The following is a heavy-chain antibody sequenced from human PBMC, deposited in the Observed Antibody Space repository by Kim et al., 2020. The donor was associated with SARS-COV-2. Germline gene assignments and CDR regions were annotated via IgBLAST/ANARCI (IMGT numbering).Heavy chain of an antibody. V-gene: IGHV3-64D*09. J-gene: IGHJ1*01. Sequence: SVKGRFTISRDNFKNTVYLQMSSLRVEDTAVYYCVKGRSSGYFYDSFHHWGQGTLVTVSA. D-gene: IGHD6-13*01. CDR3: VKGRSSGYFYDSFHH.